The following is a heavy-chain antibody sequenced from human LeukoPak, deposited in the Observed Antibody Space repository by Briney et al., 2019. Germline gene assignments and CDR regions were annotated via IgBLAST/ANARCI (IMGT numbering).Heavy chain of an antibody. CDR3: ARDRMIGYCSGGSCNGMDV. V-gene: IGHV1-2*04. D-gene: IGHD2-15*01. CDR1: GYTFTGYY. Sequence: ASVKVSCKASGYTFTGYYMHWVRQAPGQGLEWMGWINPNSGGTNYAQKFQGWVTMTRDTSIGTAYMELSRLGSDDTAVYYCARDRMIGYCSGGSCNGMDVWGQGTTVTVSS. J-gene: IGHJ6*02. CDR2: INPNSGGT.